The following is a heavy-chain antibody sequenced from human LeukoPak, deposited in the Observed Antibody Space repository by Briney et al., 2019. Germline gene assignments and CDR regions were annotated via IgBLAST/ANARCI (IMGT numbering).Heavy chain of an antibody. D-gene: IGHD1-26*01. V-gene: IGHV3-74*01. CDR3: ATPRGSGSYLAFDY. J-gene: IGHJ4*02. CDR1: GFTFSSYW. CDR2: INSDGSST. Sequence: GGSLRLSCAASGFTFSSYWMHWVRQAPGKGLVWVSRINSDGSSTSYAASVKGRFTISRDNAKNTLYLQMNSLRAEDTAVYYCATPRGSGSYLAFDYWGQGTLVTVSS.